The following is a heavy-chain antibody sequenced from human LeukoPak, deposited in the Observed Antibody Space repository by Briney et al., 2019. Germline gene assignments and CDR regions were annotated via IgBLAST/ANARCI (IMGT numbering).Heavy chain of an antibody. CDR2: TTNKAHSYTT. CDR3: ARRYCIGNNCRYSDY. V-gene: IGHV3-72*01. Sequence: PGGSLRLSCAASGFTFSDHYMDWVRRAPGKGLEWVGRTTNKAHSYTTEYAASVKGRFTISRDDSKNSLYLQMNSLKTEDTAVYYCARRYCIGNNCRYSDYWGQGTLVTVSS. D-gene: IGHD2-15*01. CDR1: GFTFSDHY. J-gene: IGHJ4*02.